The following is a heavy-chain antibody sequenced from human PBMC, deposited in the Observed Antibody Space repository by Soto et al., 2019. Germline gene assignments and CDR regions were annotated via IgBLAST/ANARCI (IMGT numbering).Heavy chain of an antibody. Sequence: EVQLVESGGGLVQPGGSLRLSCAASGFTFSSYAMHWVRQAPGKGLEYVSAISSNGGNTYYANSVKGRFTISRDNSKNTLYLQMGSLRAEDMAVYYCARSITMVRGVIMAFMDVWGKGTTVTVSS. V-gene: IGHV3-64*01. CDR2: ISSNGGNT. D-gene: IGHD3-10*01. J-gene: IGHJ6*03. CDR3: ARSITMVRGVIMAFMDV. CDR1: GFTFSSYA.